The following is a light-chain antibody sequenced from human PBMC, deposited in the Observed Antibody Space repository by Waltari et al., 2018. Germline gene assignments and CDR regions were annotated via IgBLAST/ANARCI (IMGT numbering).Light chain of an antibody. CDR2: END. CDR3: QSYDSRLSSWV. V-gene: IGLV1-40*01. CDR1: HSNVGTFF. J-gene: IGLJ3*02. Sequence: QSVVTQPLSVSGAPGQRVTISCSGSHSNVGTFFVQWYHHLPGTPPKLLIYENDRRPSGVSGRFSGSRSGSSATLTITGLQSDDEADYYCQSYDSRLSSWVFGGGSRLTVL.